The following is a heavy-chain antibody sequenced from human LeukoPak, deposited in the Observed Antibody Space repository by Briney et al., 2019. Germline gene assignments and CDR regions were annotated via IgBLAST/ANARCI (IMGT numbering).Heavy chain of an antibody. D-gene: IGHD4/OR15-4a*01. J-gene: IGHJ1*01. Sequence: AGSLRLSCTASGFTFSDYSMNWVRQAPGKGLEWVSSISRRSRHVYYAGSVKGRFTISRDNAKNSLYLQMNSLRAEDMAVYFCVRDLMGSGATTAYLHHWGQGTLVTVSS. CDR2: ISRRSRHV. V-gene: IGHV3-21*01. CDR1: GFTFSDYS. CDR3: VRDLMGSGATTAYLHH.